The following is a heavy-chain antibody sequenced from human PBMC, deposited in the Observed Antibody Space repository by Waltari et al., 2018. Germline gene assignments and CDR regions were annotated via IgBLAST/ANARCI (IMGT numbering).Heavy chain of an antibody. D-gene: IGHD1-26*01. CDR2: IGSSGSTI. CDR1: GSPFSSYE. Sequence: VQLVESGGGVVQPGGSRRLSCAASGSPFSSYEMNWVRQAPGKGLEWVSYIGSSGSTIYYADSVKGRFIISRDNAKNSLYLQMNSLRAEDTAVYYCAGDSGSYHTGFDYWGQGTLVTVSS. V-gene: IGHV3-48*03. J-gene: IGHJ4*02. CDR3: AGDSGSYHTGFDY.